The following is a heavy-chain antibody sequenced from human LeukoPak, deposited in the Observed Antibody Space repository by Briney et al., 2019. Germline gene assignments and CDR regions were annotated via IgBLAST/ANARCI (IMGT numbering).Heavy chain of an antibody. V-gene: IGHV1-2*02. J-gene: IGHJ4*02. Sequence: ASVKVSCKASGYTFTDYYMHWVRQAPGQGLEWMGWINPNSGGTNYAQKLQGRVTMTTDTSTSTAYMELRSLRSDDTAVYYCARDIVAVGVVPAAIEDYWGQGTLVTVSS. CDR1: GYTFTDYY. CDR3: ARDIVAVGVVPAAIEDY. D-gene: IGHD2-2*01. CDR2: INPNSGGT.